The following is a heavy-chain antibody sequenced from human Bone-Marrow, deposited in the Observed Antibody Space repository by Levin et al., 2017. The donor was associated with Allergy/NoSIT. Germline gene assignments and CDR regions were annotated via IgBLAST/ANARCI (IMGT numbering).Heavy chain of an antibody. J-gene: IGHJ4*02. D-gene: IGHD2-15*01. CDR3: AKDLIPYCSGFSCHLSFDY. V-gene: IGHV3-23*01. CDR2: ISVSGGRA. Sequence: LPGGSLRLSCAASGFTFSNYAMTWVRQAPGKGLEWVSGISVSGGRAFYADSVKGRFTISRDNSKNTLYLQMNSLRAEDTAVYYCAKDLIPYCSGFSCHLSFDYWGQGTLVTVSS. CDR1: GFTFSNYA.